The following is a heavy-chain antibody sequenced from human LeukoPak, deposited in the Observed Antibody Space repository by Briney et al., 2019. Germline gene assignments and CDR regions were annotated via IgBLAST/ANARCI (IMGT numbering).Heavy chain of an antibody. CDR2: IYYSGST. Sequence: SETLSLTCTVSGGSISSYYWSWIRQPPGKGLEWIGYIYYSGSTYYNPSLKSRVTISVDTSKNQFSLKLSSVTAADTAVYYCARSRSPMIAWDWGQGTLVTVSS. D-gene: IGHD3-22*01. CDR3: ARSRSPMIAWD. J-gene: IGHJ4*02. V-gene: IGHV4-59*12. CDR1: GGSISSYY.